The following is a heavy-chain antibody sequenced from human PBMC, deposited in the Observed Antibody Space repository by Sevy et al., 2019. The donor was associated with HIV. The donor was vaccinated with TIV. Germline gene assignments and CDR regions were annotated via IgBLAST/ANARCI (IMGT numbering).Heavy chain of an antibody. CDR1: GYTFSSYG. D-gene: IGHD3-10*01. CDR3: ARDRSHYGPGSYYNPLDY. J-gene: IGHJ4*02. Sequence: ASVKVSCKASGYTFSSYGISWVRQAPGQGLEWMGWISGYNGNTKYVEKIQGRVTMTIDTVTSTAYMELRSLRSDDTAIYYCARDRSHYGPGSYYNPLDYWGQGIPVTVSS. V-gene: IGHV1-18*01. CDR2: ISGYNGNT.